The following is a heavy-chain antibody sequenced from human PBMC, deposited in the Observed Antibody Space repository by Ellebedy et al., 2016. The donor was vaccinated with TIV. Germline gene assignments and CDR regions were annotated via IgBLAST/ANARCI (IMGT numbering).Heavy chain of an antibody. CDR2: IYSGGST. V-gene: IGHV3-53*01. J-gene: IGHJ4*02. D-gene: IGHD1-1*01. CDR3: ARKTDTGTSGDY. Sequence: PGGSLRLSCAASGFTVGNNVMSWVRQAPGKGLEWVARIYSGGSTDYADSVKGRFTISRDSYKNTLYRQMNSLRADDTAMYYCARKTDTGTSGDYWGQGTPVTVSS. CDR1: GFTVGNNV.